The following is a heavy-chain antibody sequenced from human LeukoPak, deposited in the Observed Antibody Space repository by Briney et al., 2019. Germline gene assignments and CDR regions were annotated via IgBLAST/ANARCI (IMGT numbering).Heavy chain of an antibody. Sequence: PGGSLRLSCAASGFSFSNYWMHWVRQVPGKGLGWVSRINSDGSSTSYADSVKGRFTISRDNAKNTLYLQMNSLRAEDTAVYYCASRAVSGTYYVYYFDYWGQGTLVTVSS. J-gene: IGHJ4*02. D-gene: IGHD1-26*01. CDR2: INSDGSST. V-gene: IGHV3-74*01. CDR1: GFSFSNYW. CDR3: ASRAVSGTYYVYYFDY.